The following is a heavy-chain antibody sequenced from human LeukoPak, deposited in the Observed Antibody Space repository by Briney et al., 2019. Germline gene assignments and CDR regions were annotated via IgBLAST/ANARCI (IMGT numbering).Heavy chain of an antibody. Sequence: GGSLRLSCVVSGFTLSSYEMNWVRQAPGRGLEWVSYITSSASTTVYYANSVKGRFTISRDNAKNSLYLQMNSLRAEDTAVYYCARRISGWYSGYMDVWGKGTTVTVSS. CDR1: GFTLSSYE. CDR2: ITSSASTTV. D-gene: IGHD6-19*01. V-gene: IGHV3-48*03. CDR3: ARRISGWYSGYMDV. J-gene: IGHJ6*03.